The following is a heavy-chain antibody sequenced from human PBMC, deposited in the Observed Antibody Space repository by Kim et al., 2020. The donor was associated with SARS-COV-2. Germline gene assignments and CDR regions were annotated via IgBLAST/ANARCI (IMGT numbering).Heavy chain of an antibody. J-gene: IGHJ6*02. V-gene: IGHV3-73*01. D-gene: IGHD3-16*01. CDR3: TRHGGDGYNNGLALDV. Sequence: SVKGRFTISRDDSKSTAYLQMNSLKTEDTAVYYCTRHGGDGYNNGLALDVWGQGTTVTVSS.